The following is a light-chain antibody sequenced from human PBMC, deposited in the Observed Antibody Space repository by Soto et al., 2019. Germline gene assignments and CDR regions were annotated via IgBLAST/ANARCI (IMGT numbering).Light chain of an antibody. CDR3: QQYDNLPPFT. J-gene: IGKJ3*01. CDR2: DAS. Sequence: DIQLTQSPSSLSASVGDRVTSTCQASQDISNYLNWYQQKPGKAPKLLIYDASNLATGVPSRFSGSGSGTDFTFTISSLQPEDIATYYCQQYDNLPPFTFGPGTKVDIK. V-gene: IGKV1-33*01. CDR1: QDISNY.